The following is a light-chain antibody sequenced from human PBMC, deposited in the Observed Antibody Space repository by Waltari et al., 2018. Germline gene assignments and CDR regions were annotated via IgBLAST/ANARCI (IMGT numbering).Light chain of an antibody. V-gene: IGKV3-20*01. CDR2: GAA. CDR3: QHHVRLPAT. J-gene: IGKJ1*01. Sequence: IVLTQSPGTLSLSPGGRAPLSCRARQNIGNYLAWYQQKPGQAPRLLIYGAANRAAGIPDRFSGSGSGADFSLTISRLEPEDFAVYYCQHHVRLPATFGQGTKV. CDR1: QNIGNY.